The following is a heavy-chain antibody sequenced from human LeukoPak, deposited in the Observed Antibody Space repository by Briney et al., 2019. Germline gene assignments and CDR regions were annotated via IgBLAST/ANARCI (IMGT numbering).Heavy chain of an antibody. V-gene: IGHV3-23*01. CDR3: AKSRGESRGASNY. D-gene: IGHD1-26*01. CDR1: GFTFSSYA. CDR2: ISGSGDTT. Sequence: GGSLRLSCAASGFTFSSYAMNWVRQAPAKGLEWVSFISGSGDTTYYADSVKGRFTISRDNSKNTLYLQMNSLRAEDTAVYYCAKSRGESRGASNYWGQGTLVTVSS. J-gene: IGHJ4*02.